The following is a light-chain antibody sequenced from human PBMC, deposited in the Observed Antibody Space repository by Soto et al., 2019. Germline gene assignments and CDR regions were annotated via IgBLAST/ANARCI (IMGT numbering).Light chain of an antibody. Sequence: QSALTQPASVSGSPGQSITISCTGTSSDVGSYNLVSWYQQHPGKAHKLMIYEGSKRPSGVSNRFSGSKSGNTASLTISGLQAEDEAEYYCSSFAGSSTFVLFGGGTKLTVL. CDR1: SSDVGSYNL. CDR3: SSFAGSSTFVL. CDR2: EGS. J-gene: IGLJ2*01. V-gene: IGLV2-23*03.